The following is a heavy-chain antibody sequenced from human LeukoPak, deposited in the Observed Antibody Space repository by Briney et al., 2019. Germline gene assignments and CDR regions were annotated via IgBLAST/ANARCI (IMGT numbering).Heavy chain of an antibody. CDR1: GYSISSGYC. CDR2: IYHSGST. Sequence: PSETLPLTCAVSGYSISSGYCWGWIRQPPGKGLEWIGSIYHSGSTYYNPSLKSRVTISVDTSKNQFSLKLSSVTAADTAVYYCARDLLYCSGGSCYSNWFDPWGQGTLVTVSS. V-gene: IGHV4-38-2*02. CDR3: ARDLLYCSGGSCYSNWFDP. J-gene: IGHJ5*02. D-gene: IGHD2-15*01.